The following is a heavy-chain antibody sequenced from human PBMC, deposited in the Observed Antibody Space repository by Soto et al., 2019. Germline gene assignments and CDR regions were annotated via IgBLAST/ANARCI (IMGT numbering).Heavy chain of an antibody. J-gene: IGHJ4*02. CDR1: GFTFNSYA. Sequence: EVQLLESGGGLIQPAGSLRLSCAASGFTFNSYAMSWVRQAPGKGLEWVSSIHGRGSTYYADSVKGRFTISRDNYMNTLHLEMNSLRAEDTAIYYCAKNYYFDSWGQGTLVTVSS. V-gene: IGHV3-23*01. D-gene: IGHD3-10*01. CDR2: IHGRGST. CDR3: AKNYYFDS.